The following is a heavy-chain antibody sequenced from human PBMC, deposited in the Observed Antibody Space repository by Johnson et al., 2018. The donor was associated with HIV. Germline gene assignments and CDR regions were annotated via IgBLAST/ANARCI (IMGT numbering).Heavy chain of an antibody. Sequence: VQLVESGGGVVQPGKSLRLSCAASGLTFSDFAMHWVRQAPGKGLEWVSVIYSGGSTYYADSVKGRFTIFKDNSKNTLYLQMNSLRAEETAVSYCARGITMIVVVKGDAFDIWGQGTMVTVSS. D-gene: IGHD3-22*01. V-gene: IGHV3-NL1*01. CDR3: ARGITMIVVVKGDAFDI. CDR1: GLTFSDFA. CDR2: IYSGGST. J-gene: IGHJ3*02.